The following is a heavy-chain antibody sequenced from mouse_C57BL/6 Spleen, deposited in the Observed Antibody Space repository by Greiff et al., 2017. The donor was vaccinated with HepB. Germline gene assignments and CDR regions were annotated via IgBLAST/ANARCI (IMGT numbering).Heavy chain of an antibody. J-gene: IGHJ2*01. Sequence: EVQLVESGGGLVQPGGSLSLSCAASGFTFTDYYMSWVRQPPGKALEWLGFIRNKANGYTTEYSASVKGRFTISRDNSQSILYLQMNALRAEDSATYYCARYDPYLFFDYWGQGTTLTVSS. CDR3: ARYDPYLFFDY. CDR1: GFTFTDYY. D-gene: IGHD5-1*01. CDR2: IRNKANGYTT. V-gene: IGHV7-3*01.